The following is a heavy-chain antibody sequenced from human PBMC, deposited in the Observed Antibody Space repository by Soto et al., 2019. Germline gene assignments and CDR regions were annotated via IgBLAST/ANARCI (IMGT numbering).Heavy chain of an antibody. V-gene: IGHV3-30-3*01. J-gene: IGHJ4*02. D-gene: IGHD2-15*01. CDR2: ISYDGSNK. CDR3: ARGYCSGGSCSNYFDY. CDR1: GFTFSSYA. Sequence: QVQLVESGGGVVQPGRSLRLSCAASGFTFSSYAMHWVRQAPGKGLEWVAVISYDGSNKYYADSVKGRFTISRGNSKNTLYLQMNSLRAEDTAVYYCARGYCSGGSCSNYFDYWGQGTLVTVSS.